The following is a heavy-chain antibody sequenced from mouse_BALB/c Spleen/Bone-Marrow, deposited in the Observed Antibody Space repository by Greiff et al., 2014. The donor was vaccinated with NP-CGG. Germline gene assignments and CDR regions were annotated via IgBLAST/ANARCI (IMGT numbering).Heavy chain of an antibody. V-gene: IGHV1S132*01. CDR2: IFPGTGTT. Sequence: QVQLKESGAELVKPGASVNLSCKTSGYTFTNYWIQWVKQRPGQGLGWIGEIFPGTGTTYYNEKFKGKATLTIDTSSSTAYMQLSSLTSEDSAVYFCARHYYGSSDAMDYWGQGTSVTVSS. J-gene: IGHJ4*01. CDR3: ARHYYGSSDAMDY. D-gene: IGHD1-1*01. CDR1: GYTFTNYW.